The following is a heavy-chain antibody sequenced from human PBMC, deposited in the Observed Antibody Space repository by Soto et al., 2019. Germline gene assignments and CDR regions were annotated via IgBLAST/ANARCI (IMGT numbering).Heavy chain of an antibody. V-gene: IGHV3-23*01. CDR2: ISNSDDVG. J-gene: IGHJ4*02. D-gene: IGHD1-26*01. CDR3: AKTVGATKLEDY. CDR1: GFNFTNQV. Sequence: EEQVLESGGALVQPTGSLRLSCSASGFNFTNQVINWVRQAPRKGLEWVSSISNSDDVGFYADSVRGRFIVSRDISTNSVFLQMNFLRVEDTAIYYCAKTVGATKLEDYWGQGTLVTVSS.